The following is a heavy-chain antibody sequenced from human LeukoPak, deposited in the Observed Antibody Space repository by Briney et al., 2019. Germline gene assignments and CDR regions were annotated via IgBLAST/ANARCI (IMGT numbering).Heavy chain of an antibody. Sequence: PSETLSLTCTVSGGSISSYYWIWIRHSPGKGLEWIGYISYSGTTNYTPSLKSRVTISVATSKNQFSLKLRSVTAPDTAMYYCARDRGNYFDYWGQGTLVTVSS. J-gene: IGHJ4*02. CDR2: ISYSGTT. V-gene: IGHV4-59*01. CDR3: ARDRGNYFDY. D-gene: IGHD6-13*01. CDR1: GGSISSYY.